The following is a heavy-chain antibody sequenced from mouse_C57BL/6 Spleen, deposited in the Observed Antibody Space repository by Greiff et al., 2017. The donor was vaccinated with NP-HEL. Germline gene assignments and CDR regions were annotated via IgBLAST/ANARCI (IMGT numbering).Heavy chain of an antibody. V-gene: IGHV5-4*01. CDR2: ISDGGSYT. CDR1: GFTFSSYA. J-gene: IGHJ2*01. CDR3: ARDRGELLPLFDY. D-gene: IGHD1-1*01. Sequence: VQLVESGGGLVKPGGSLKLSCAASGFTFSSYAMSWVRQTPEKRLEWVATISDGGSYTYYPDNVKGRFTISRDNAKNNLYLQMSHLKSEDTAMYYCARDRGELLPLFDYWGQGTTLTVSS.